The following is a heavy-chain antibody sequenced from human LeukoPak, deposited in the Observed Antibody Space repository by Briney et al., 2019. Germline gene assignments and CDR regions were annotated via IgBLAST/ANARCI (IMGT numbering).Heavy chain of an antibody. CDR2: INHSGTT. CDR1: GGFFSGYY. V-gene: IGHV4-34*01. CDR3: ARGGNYYYDNSGYYDFDY. D-gene: IGHD3-22*01. Sequence: PSEPQSLTCAVYGGFFSGYYGRWLHQPPGKGLEWLGEINHSGTTNYNPSLNSRVTISLDTSKCQFSLKLSSVTAADTAVYYCARGGNYYYDNSGYYDFDYWGQGTLVTVSS. J-gene: IGHJ4*02.